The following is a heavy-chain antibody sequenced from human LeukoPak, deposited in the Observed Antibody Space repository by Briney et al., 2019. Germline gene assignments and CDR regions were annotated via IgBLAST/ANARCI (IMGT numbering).Heavy chain of an antibody. CDR1: GGSISSNY. D-gene: IGHD2-2*01. CDR2: IYFSGST. J-gene: IGHJ3*02. Sequence: SETLSLTCTVSGGSISSNYWSWIRQPPRKGLERIWYIYFSGSTNYNPSLYSRVTISVYTSKSQFSLKLSSVTAADTAVYYCARAKGSCRSTSFYYAIDIWGQGTMVTVSS. CDR3: ARAKGSCRSTSFYYAIDI. V-gene: IGHV4-59*01.